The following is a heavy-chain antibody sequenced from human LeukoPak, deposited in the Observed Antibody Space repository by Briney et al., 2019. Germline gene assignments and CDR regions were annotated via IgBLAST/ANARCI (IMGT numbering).Heavy chain of an antibody. J-gene: IGHJ3*02. CDR1: GFTVSSYW. V-gene: IGHV3-74*01. CDR3: ARSTKGAFDI. D-gene: IGHD2-8*01. CDR2: INTDGSST. Sequence: GGSLRLSCAASGFTVSSYWMHWVRQALGKGLVWVSRINTDGSSTSYADSVKGRFTISRDNAKNTLYLQMNSLRAEDTAVYYCARSTKGAFDIWGQGTMVTVSS.